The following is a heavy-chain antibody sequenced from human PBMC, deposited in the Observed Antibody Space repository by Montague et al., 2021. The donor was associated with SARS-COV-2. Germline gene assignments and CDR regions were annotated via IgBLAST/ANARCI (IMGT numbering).Heavy chain of an antibody. D-gene: IGHD6-6*01. CDR1: GASVASGNFY. J-gene: IGHJ4*02. V-gene: IGHV4-61*01. Sequence: SQTLSLTCTVSGASVASGNFYWSWIRQPPGKGLEWIGYTYYTGHTNYNPSLESRVTTPVDPSKNQFSLTLTSVTAADTAVYYCARSRANVPSRPGFDYWGQGALVTVSS. CDR2: TYYTGHT. CDR3: ARSRANVPSRPGFDY.